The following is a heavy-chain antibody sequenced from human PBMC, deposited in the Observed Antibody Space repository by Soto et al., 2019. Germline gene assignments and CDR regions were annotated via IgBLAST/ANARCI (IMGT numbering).Heavy chain of an antibody. CDR3: ARRYGSCFDY. Sequence: QVQLQESGPGLVKPSETLSLTCTVSGGSISSYYWSWIRQPPGKGLEWIGYIYYSGSTNYNPSLKSRVTRSVDTSKKQCSLRLSSVSAAGTGVYYCARRYGSCFDYWGQGTLVTVSS. J-gene: IGHJ4*02. CDR1: GGSISSYY. V-gene: IGHV4-59*08. D-gene: IGHD5-18*01. CDR2: IYYSGST.